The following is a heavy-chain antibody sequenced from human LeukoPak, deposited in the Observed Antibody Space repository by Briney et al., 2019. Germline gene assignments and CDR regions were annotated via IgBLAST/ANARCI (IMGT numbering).Heavy chain of an antibody. CDR3: TRGIAVAGSSLYYYYYMDV. CDR1: GFTFGDYA. V-gene: IGHV3-49*04. D-gene: IGHD6-19*01. CDR2: IRSKAYGGTT. Sequence: GGSLRLSCTASGFTFGDYAMSWVRQAPGKGLEWVGFIRSKAYGGTTEYAASVKGRFTISRDDSKSIAYLQMNSLKTEDTAVYYCTRGIAVAGSSLYYYYYMDVWGKGTTVTISS. J-gene: IGHJ6*03.